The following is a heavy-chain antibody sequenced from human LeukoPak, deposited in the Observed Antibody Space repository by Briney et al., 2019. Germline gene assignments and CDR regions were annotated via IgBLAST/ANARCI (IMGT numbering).Heavy chain of an antibody. CDR1: GFTFSSYE. CDR3: ARDGQYNWNYVDAFDI. CDR2: ISSSGSTI. Sequence: GGSLRLSCAASGFTFSSYEMNWVRQAPWKGLEWVSYISSSGSTIYYADSLKGRCTISRDNAKNSLYLQMNSLRAEDTAVYYCARDGQYNWNYVDAFDIWGQGTMVTVSS. D-gene: IGHD1-7*01. J-gene: IGHJ3*02. V-gene: IGHV3-48*03.